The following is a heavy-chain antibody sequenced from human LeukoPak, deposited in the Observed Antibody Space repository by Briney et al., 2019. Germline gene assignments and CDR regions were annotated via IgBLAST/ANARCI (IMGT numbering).Heavy chain of an antibody. CDR2: IYTSGST. Sequence: SETLSLTCTVSGGSISSYYWSWIRQPAGKGLEWIGRIYTSGSTNYNPSLKSRVTMSVDTSKNQFSLKLSSVTAADTAVYYCARENMVRGVINWFDPWGQGTLVTVSS. J-gene: IGHJ5*02. V-gene: IGHV4-4*07. D-gene: IGHD3-10*01. CDR3: ARENMVRGVINWFDP. CDR1: GGSISSYY.